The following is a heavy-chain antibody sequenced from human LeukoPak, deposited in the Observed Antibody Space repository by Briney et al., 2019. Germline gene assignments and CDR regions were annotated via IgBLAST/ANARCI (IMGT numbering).Heavy chain of an antibody. Sequence: SETLSLTCTVSGGSTSSYYWSWIRQPPGKGLEWIGYIYYSGSTNYNPSLKSRVTISVDTSKNQFSLKLSSVTAADTAVYYCARDDLAAADPDLGYWGQGTLVTVSS. D-gene: IGHD6-13*01. CDR1: GGSTSSYY. CDR3: ARDDLAAADPDLGY. CDR2: IYYSGST. J-gene: IGHJ4*02. V-gene: IGHV4-59*12.